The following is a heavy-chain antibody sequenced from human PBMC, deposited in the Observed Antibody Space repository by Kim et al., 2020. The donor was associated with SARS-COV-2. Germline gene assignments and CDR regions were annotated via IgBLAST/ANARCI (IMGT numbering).Heavy chain of an antibody. Sequence: GGSLRLSCAASGFTFSRSAMSWVRQAPGKGLEWVSVISGGGDITYYADSVKGRFTISRDNSKNTLYLQMNSLRAEDTAVYFCAKDLNRGRTSYYYGMDVWGQGTTVTVSA. CDR1: GFTFSRSA. J-gene: IGHJ6*01. CDR2: ISGGGDIT. CDR3: AKDLNRGRTSYYYGMDV. V-gene: IGHV3-23*01. D-gene: IGHD2-15*01.